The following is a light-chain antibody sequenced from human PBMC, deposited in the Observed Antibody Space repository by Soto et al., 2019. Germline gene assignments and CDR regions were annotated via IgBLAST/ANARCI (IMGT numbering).Light chain of an antibody. CDR1: QSVSSSY. J-gene: IGKJ4*01. Sequence: EIVLTQSPGTLSLSPGERATLSCRASQSVSSSYLAWYQQKPGQAPRLLIYGASSRATGIPDRFSGSGSGTDFTLTFSRLEPEDFAVYYCEYYGSSITFGGGTKVEIK. V-gene: IGKV3-20*01. CDR3: EYYGSSIT. CDR2: GAS.